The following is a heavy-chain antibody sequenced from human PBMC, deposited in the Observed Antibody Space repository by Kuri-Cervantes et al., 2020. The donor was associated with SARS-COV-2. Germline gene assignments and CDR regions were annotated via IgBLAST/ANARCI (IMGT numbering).Heavy chain of an antibody. J-gene: IGHJ6*02. CDR1: GGSISSGGYS. Sequence: LRLSCAVSGGSISSGGYSWSWIRQPPGKGLEWIGYIYHSGSTYYNPSLKSRVTISVDRSKNQFSLKLSSVTAADTAVYYCARELLVPAATGYYYYGMDVWGQGTTVTVSS. CDR3: ARELLVPAATGYYYYGMDV. CDR2: IYHSGST. D-gene: IGHD2-2*01. V-gene: IGHV4-30-2*01.